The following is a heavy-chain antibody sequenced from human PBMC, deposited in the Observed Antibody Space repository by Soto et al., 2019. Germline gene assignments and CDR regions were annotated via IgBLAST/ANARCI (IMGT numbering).Heavy chain of an antibody. CDR2: IDQDGSEK. CDR1: GFTFRTYW. D-gene: IGHD1-26*01. Sequence: VGSLRLSCAASGFTFRTYWMNWVRQAPGKGLEWVVNIDQDGSEKHYVDSVKGRFTVSRDNAKNSLYLQMDSLRADDTAVYYCARGTPTPGIDYWGQGTLVTVSS. CDR3: ARGTPTPGIDY. V-gene: IGHV3-7*03. J-gene: IGHJ4*02.